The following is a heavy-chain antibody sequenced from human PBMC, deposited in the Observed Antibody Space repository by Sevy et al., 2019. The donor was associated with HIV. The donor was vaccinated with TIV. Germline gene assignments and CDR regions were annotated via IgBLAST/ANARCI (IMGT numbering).Heavy chain of an antibody. CDR3: AKGGTMVRGLTNFDY. CDR2: ISYDGSNK. CDR1: GFTFSSYG. V-gene: IGHV3-30*18. D-gene: IGHD3-10*01. J-gene: IGHJ4*02. Sequence: WGSLRLSCAASGFTFSSYGMHWVRQAPGKGLEWVAVISYDGSNKYYADSVKGRFTISRDNSKNTLYLQMNSLRAEDTAVYYCAKGGTMVRGLTNFDYWGRGTLVTVSS.